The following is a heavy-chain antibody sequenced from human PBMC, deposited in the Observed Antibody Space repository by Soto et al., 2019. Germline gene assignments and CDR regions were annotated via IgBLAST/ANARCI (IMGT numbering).Heavy chain of an antibody. J-gene: IGHJ4*02. D-gene: IGHD3-9*01. CDR3: ARHSPDFDWLSQFDY. Sequence: QVQLQESGPGLVKPSETLSLTCTVSGGAISSYYWSWIRQTTWKGLVWIGYIFYFGSTNYNPSLTSRVTLSIDTSKNQLSLKLSSVTAANTAAYYCARHSPDFDWLSQFDYWGQGTLVTVSS. CDR1: GGAISSYY. V-gene: IGHV4-59*08. CDR2: IFYFGST.